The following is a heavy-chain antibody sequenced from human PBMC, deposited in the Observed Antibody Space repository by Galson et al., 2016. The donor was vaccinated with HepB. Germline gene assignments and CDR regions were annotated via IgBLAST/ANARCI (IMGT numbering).Heavy chain of an antibody. CDR1: NGSISSDY. D-gene: IGHD2-15*01. Sequence: SETLSLTCTVSNGSISSDYWSWFRQAPGKGLELIGHIYCSGSTNYNPSLKSRVTISAGSNEFSLKLTSVTAADTAVYYCARVPYCSGRTCLARYFDYRGRGILVTVSS. CDR2: IYCSGST. J-gene: IGHJ4*02. V-gene: IGHV4-59*01. CDR3: ARVPYCSGRTCLARYFDY.